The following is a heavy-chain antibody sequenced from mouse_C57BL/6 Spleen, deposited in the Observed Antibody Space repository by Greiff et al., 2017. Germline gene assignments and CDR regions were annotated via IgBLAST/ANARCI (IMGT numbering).Heavy chain of an antibody. V-gene: IGHV5-4*01. D-gene: IGHD2-5*01. CDR3: ARGLSNHWYFDV. CDR1: GFTFSSYA. J-gene: IGHJ1*03. Sequence: EVQGVESGGGLVKPGGSLKLSCAASGFTFSSYAMSWVRQTPEKRLEWVATISDGGSYTYYPDNVKGRFTISRDNAKNNLYLQMSHLKSEDTAMYYCARGLSNHWYFDVWGTGTTVTVSS. CDR2: ISDGGSYT.